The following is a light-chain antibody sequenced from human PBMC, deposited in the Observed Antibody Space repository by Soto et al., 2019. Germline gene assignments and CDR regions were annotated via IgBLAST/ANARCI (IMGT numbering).Light chain of an antibody. Sequence: QSALTQPRSVSGSPGQSVTISRTGTSSDVGGYNYVSWYQQHPGKAPKFMIYDVSKRPSGVPDRFSGSKSGNTASLTISGLQAEDEADYYCCSYAGSYTLVFGGGTKVTVL. V-gene: IGLV2-11*01. J-gene: IGLJ2*01. CDR3: CSYAGSYTLV. CDR1: SSDVGGYNY. CDR2: DVS.